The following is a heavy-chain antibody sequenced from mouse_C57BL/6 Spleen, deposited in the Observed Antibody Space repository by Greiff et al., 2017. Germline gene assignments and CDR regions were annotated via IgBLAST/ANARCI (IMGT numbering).Heavy chain of an antibody. CDR1: GFNITDYY. CDR3: ARGPAWFAY. J-gene: IGHJ3*01. CDR2: IDPEDGET. Sequence: LVESGAELVKPGASVKLSCTASGFNITDYYMHWVKQRTEQGLEWIGRIDPEDGETKYAPKFQGKATITADTSSNTAYLQLSSLTSEDTAVYYCARGPAWFAYWGQGTLVTVSA. V-gene: IGHV14-2*01.